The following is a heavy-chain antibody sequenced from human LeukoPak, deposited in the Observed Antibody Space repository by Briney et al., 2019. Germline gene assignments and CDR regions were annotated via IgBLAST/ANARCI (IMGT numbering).Heavy chain of an antibody. CDR2: INSDGSYT. CDR3: ARDADRITVAGFGY. CDR1: GFTFSSYW. V-gene: IGHV3-74*03. Sequence: GGSLRLSCAASGFTFSSYWMHWVRQAPGKGLVWVSRINSDGSYTEYADSVKGRFTISRDNAKNTLSLQMNSLRAEDAAVYYCARDADRITVAGFGYWGQGTLVTVSS. J-gene: IGHJ4*02. D-gene: IGHD6-19*01.